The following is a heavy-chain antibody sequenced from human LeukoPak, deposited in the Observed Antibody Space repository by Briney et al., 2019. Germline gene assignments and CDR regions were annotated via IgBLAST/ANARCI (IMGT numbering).Heavy chain of an antibody. CDR3: ARGEYVWGSYRFFDP. V-gene: IGHV4-34*01. D-gene: IGHD3-16*02. CDR2: INHSGST. J-gene: IGHJ5*02. Sequence: SETLSLTCAVYGGSFSGYYWSWIRQPPGKGLEWIGEINHSGSTNYNPSLKSRVTISVDTSKNQFSLKLSSVTAADTAVYYCARGEYVWGSYRFFDPWGQGTLVTVSS. CDR1: GGSFSGYY.